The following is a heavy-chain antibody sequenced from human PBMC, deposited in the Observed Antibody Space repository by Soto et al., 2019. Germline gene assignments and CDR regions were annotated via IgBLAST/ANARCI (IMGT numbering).Heavy chain of an antibody. J-gene: IGHJ4*01. Sequence: GASVKVSCKASGYTFTSYYMHWVRQAPGQGLEWMGIINPSGGSTSYAQKFQGRVTMTRDTSTSTVYMELSSLRSEDTAVYYCAIDGTPISPAWYCHYSGHGTLVTV. CDR1: GYTFTSYY. V-gene: IGHV1-46*01. CDR3: AIDGTPISPAWYCHY. CDR2: INPSGGST. D-gene: IGHD1-1*01.